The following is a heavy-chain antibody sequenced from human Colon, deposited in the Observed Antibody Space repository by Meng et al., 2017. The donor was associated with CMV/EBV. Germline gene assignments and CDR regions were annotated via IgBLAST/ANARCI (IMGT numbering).Heavy chain of an antibody. V-gene: IGHV3-49*04. D-gene: IGHD5-24*01. Sequence: EVKLVESGGGLVQPGRSLRRSCTASGFTSGDYTMAWVRQAPGKGLEWVGLVWGKAYGGTAEYAASVRGRFTISRDDSKSIAYLQMDSLNCEYTAVYYCTRDWATALYDWGQGTLVTVSS. J-gene: IGHJ1*01. CDR3: TRDWATALYD. CDR1: GFTSGDYT. CDR2: VWGKAYGGTA.